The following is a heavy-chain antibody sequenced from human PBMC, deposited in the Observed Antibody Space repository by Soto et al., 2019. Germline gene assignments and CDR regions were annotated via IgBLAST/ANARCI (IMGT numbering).Heavy chain of an antibody. V-gene: IGHV2-5*02. CDR2: IYWDDDK. CDR3: AHGSGWLSDY. Sequence: QITLKESGPTLVKPTQTLTLTCTFSGFSLTSPAVGVNWIRQPPGKALEWLALIYWDDDKQYSPSLKSRLTITKDTSKNQVVLTMTNMDPVDTDTYYCAHGSGWLSDYWGQGTLVTVSS. D-gene: IGHD6-19*01. CDR1: GFSLTSPAVG. J-gene: IGHJ4*02.